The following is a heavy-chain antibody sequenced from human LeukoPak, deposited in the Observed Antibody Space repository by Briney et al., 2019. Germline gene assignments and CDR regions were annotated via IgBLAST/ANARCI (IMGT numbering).Heavy chain of an antibody. J-gene: IGHJ4*02. D-gene: IGHD3-22*01. V-gene: IGHV1-69*06. Sequence: ASVKVSCKASGGTFSSYAISWVRQAPGQGLEWMGGIIPIFGTANYAQKFQGRVTITADKSTSTAYMELSSLRSEDTAVYYCASLNSSGSEDWGQGTLVTVSS. CDR1: GGTFSSYA. CDR3: ASLNSSGSED. CDR2: IIPIFGTA.